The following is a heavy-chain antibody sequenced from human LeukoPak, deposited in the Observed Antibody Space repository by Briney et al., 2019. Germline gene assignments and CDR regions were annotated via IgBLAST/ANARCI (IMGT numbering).Heavy chain of an antibody. J-gene: IGHJ4*02. D-gene: IGHD1-14*01. Sequence: PGGSLRLSCAASGFTFTDYEMNWVRQAPGKGLEWVSFINIDGGRILYADSVKGRFTISRDDDKNSVYLQMNSLRSEDTAIYYCMRDAPGSNTGDYWGQGTLVTVSS. CDR2: INIDGGRI. V-gene: IGHV3-48*03. CDR3: MRDAPGSNTGDY. CDR1: GFTFTDYE.